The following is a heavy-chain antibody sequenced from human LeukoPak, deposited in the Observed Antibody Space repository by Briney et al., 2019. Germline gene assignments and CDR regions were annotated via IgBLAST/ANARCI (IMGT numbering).Heavy chain of an antibody. V-gene: IGHV3-23*01. Sequence: GGSLRLSCAASGFTFSSYAMSWVRQAPGKGLEWVSATSGSGGSTYYADSVKGRFTLSRDNSMNTLYLQMNSLRPEDTAVYYCTRVGRYCSSTGCYYDYYMDVWGKGTTVTVSS. J-gene: IGHJ6*03. CDR3: TRVGRYCSSTGCYYDYYMDV. CDR1: GFTFSSYA. CDR2: TSGSGGST. D-gene: IGHD2-2*01.